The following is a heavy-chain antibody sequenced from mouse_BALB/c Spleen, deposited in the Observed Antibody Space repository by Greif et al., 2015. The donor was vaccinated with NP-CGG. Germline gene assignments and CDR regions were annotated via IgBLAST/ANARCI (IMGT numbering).Heavy chain of an antibody. CDR3: ARDTAYYGNYYAMDY. CDR2: IWAGGST. CDR1: GFSLTSYG. J-gene: IGHJ4*01. D-gene: IGHD2-10*01. Sequence: QVHVKQSGPGLVAPSQSLSITCTVSGFSLTSYGVHWVRQPPGKGLEWLGVIWAGGSTNYNSALMSRLSISKDNSKSQVFLKMNSLQTDDTAMYYCARDTAYYGNYYAMDYWGQGTSATVSS. V-gene: IGHV2-9*02.